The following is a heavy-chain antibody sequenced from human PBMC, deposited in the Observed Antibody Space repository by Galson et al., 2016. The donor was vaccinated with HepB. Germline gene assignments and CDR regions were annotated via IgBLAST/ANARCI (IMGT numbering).Heavy chain of an antibody. Sequence: ETLSLTCTVSGGSISSSSYYWGWIRQPPGKGLEWIGSIYYSGSTYYNPSLKGRVTISVGMSTDLLSLKLTSLTAADTAVYYCARAGLGTKASFDYWGQGTLVAVSS. CDR1: GGSISSSSYY. V-gene: IGHV4-39*01. D-gene: IGHD1-7*01. CDR3: ARAGLGTKASFDY. CDR2: IYYSGST. J-gene: IGHJ4*02.